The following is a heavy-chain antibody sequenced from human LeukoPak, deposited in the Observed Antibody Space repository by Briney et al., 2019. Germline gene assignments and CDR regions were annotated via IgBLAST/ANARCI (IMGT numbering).Heavy chain of an antibody. CDR1: GLNFRSSW. V-gene: IGHV3-7*01. J-gene: IGHJ4*02. CDR2: INQDGSEK. D-gene: IGHD6-13*01. Sequence: GGSLRLSCAASGLNFRSSWMSWIRQAPGKGLERVANINQDGSEKYYVDSVKGRFTISRDNAKNSLYLQMNSLRAEDTAVYYCARDQSSWFDYWGQGTLVTVSS. CDR3: ARDQSSWFDY.